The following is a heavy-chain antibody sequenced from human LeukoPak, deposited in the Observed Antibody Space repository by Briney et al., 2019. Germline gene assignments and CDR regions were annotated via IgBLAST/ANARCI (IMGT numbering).Heavy chain of an antibody. CDR2: TSDTGGNT. Sequence: GGSLRLSCGASEFTFTNYAMTWVRQAPGKGLEWVSATSDTGGNTYYSDSVKGRFTISRDNSKNTLYLQMNSLRPEDTSVYFCARSPTSWYFDYWGQGTLVTVSS. CDR1: EFTFTNYA. J-gene: IGHJ4*02. V-gene: IGHV3-23*01. D-gene: IGHD2-2*01. CDR3: ARSPTSWYFDY.